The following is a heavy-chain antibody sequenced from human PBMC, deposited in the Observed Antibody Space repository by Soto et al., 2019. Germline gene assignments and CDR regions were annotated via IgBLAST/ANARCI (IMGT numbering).Heavy chain of an antibody. CDR3: ARGEWLATIKPYFAY. D-gene: IGHD5-12*01. CDR1: GGSMSSYY. V-gene: IGHV4-59*01. J-gene: IGHJ4*02. Sequence: SETLSLTSTVSGGSMSSYYWSWIRQSPGKGLEWIGYIYYSGSTNYNPSLKSRVAISLDTSKNQFSLMLSSVTAADTAVYYCARGEWLATIKPYFAYWGQGTLVTVSS. CDR2: IYYSGST.